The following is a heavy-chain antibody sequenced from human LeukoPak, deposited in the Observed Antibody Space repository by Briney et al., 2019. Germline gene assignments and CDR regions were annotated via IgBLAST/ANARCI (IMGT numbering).Heavy chain of an antibody. J-gene: IGHJ4*02. CDR3: ARDTYDSSGYYYGPFDY. CDR2: INTDGSST. V-gene: IGHV3-74*01. CDR1: GFTFSNYA. Sequence: GGSLRLSCAASGFTFSNYAMSWVRQAPGRGLVWVSLINTDGSSTSYADSVKGRFTISRDNAKNTLYLQMNSLRAEDTAVYYCARDTYDSSGYYYGPFDYWGQGTLVTVSS. D-gene: IGHD3-22*01.